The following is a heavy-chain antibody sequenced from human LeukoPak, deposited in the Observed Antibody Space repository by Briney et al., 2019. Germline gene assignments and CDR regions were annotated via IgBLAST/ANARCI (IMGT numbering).Heavy chain of an antibody. CDR1: GGSFRGYY. J-gene: IGHJ4*02. D-gene: IGHD2-2*02. CDR3: ARGLDCSSTSCYTAIDY. CDR2: INHSGST. Sequence: SETLSLTRAVYGGSFRGYYWSWIRQPPGKGLEWTGEINHSGSTNYNPSLKSRVTISVDTSKNQFSLKLSSVTAADTAVYYCARGLDCSSTSCYTAIDYWGQGALVTVSS. V-gene: IGHV4-34*01.